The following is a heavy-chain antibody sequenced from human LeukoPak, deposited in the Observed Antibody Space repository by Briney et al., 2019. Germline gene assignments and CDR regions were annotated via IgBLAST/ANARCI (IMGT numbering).Heavy chain of an antibody. V-gene: IGHV4-59*12. J-gene: IGHJ4*02. Sequence: SSETLSLTCTVSGGSISSYYWSWIRQPPGKGLEWIGYIYYSGSTNYNPSLKSRVTISVDTSKNQFSLKLSSVTAADTAVYYCARGPLSGSFDYWGQGTLVTVSS. CDR2: IYYSGST. D-gene: IGHD3-10*01. CDR3: ARGPLSGSFDY. CDR1: GGSISSYY.